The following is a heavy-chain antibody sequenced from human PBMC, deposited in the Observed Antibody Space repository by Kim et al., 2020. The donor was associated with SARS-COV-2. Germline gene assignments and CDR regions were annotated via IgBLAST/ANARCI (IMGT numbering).Heavy chain of an antibody. J-gene: IGHJ6*02. V-gene: IGHV3-13*01. Sequence: YPGSVKGRFTISRENAKNSLYLQMNSLRAGDTAVYYCARAGTWPVDGMDVWGQGTTVTVSS. CDR3: ARAGTWPVDGMDV. D-gene: IGHD6-19*01.